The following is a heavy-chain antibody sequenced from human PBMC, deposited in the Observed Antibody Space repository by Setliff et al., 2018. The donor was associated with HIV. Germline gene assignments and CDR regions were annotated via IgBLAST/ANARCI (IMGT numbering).Heavy chain of an antibody. CDR1: GGSISSASYY. CDR2: IFYSGST. CDR3: ATQITMVRGVVKWFDP. J-gene: IGHJ5*02. D-gene: IGHD3-10*01. Sequence: SETLSLTCAVSGGSISSASYYWGWIRQPPGKGLEWIGSIFYSGSTYYNPSLKSRVTISVDTSKNQFSLNLSSVTAADTAVYYCATQITMVRGVVKWFDPWGQGTLVTV. V-gene: IGHV4-39*01.